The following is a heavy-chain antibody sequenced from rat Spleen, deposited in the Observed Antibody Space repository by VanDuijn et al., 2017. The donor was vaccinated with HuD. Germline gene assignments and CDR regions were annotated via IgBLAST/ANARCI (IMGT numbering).Heavy chain of an antibody. CDR2: INYDGSYT. D-gene: IGHD1-1*01. CDR1: GFTFSDYA. J-gene: IGHJ2*01. Sequence: EVQLVESGGGLVQPGRSPKLSCAASGFTFSDYAMAWVRQAPKKGLEWVATINYDGSYTYYRDSVKGRFTISRDSAKSTLYLQMDRLRSEDTATYYCARHYYSAFFDYWGQGVMVTVSS. CDR3: ARHYYSAFFDY. V-gene: IGHV5-17*01.